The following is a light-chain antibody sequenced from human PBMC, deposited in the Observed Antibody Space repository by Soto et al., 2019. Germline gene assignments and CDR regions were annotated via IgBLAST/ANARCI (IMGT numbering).Light chain of an antibody. CDR3: AVWDDSVFGKI. Sequence: QAVLTQPLSASGTPGQRVTILCSGSKSNIGSNEVYWYQQLPGTAPKFLIYADSLWPSGVPDRFSASKSGTSASLTISGLRSEDEAEYYCAVWDDSVFGKIFGGGTKLTVL. V-gene: IGLV1-47*02. J-gene: IGLJ2*01. CDR1: KSNIGSNE. CDR2: ADS.